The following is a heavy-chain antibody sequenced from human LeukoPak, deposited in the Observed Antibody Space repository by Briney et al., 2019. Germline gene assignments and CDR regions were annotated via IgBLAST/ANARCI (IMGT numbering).Heavy chain of an antibody. Sequence: GASVKVSCKASGYTFTSYYMHWVRQAPGQGLEWMGIINPSGGSTSYAQKSQGRVTMTRDMSTSTVYMELSSLRSEDTAVYYCARVSSRIAVAGDWFDPWGQGTLVTVSS. CDR2: INPSGGST. CDR1: GYTFTSYY. J-gene: IGHJ5*02. D-gene: IGHD6-19*01. V-gene: IGHV1-46*01. CDR3: ARVSSRIAVAGDWFDP.